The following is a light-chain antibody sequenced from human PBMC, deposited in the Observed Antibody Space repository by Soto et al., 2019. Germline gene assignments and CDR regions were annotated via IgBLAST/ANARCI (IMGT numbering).Light chain of an antibody. Sequence: QSALTQPASVSGSPGQSITISCTGTSSDVGGYDYVSWYQQHPDKAPKLIVYEVTHRPSGVSNRFSGSKSGNTASLTISGLQAEDEADYYCSSLTSGSTRVFGTGTKVNVL. CDR2: EVT. CDR1: SSDVGGYDY. CDR3: SSLTSGSTRV. J-gene: IGLJ1*01. V-gene: IGLV2-14*01.